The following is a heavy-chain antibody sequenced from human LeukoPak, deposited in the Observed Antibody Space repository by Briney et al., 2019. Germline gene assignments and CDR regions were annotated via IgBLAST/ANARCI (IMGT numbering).Heavy chain of an antibody. CDR2: INHSGST. Sequence: SETLSLTCAVSGYSISSGYYWSWIRQPPGKGLEWIGEINHSGSTNYNPSLKSRVTISVDTSKNQFSLKLSSVTAADTAVYYCAREEYGGTYWYFDLWGRGTLVTVSS. CDR3: AREEYGGTYWYFDL. D-gene: IGHD2-15*01. CDR1: GYSISSGYY. V-gene: IGHV4-34*01. J-gene: IGHJ2*01.